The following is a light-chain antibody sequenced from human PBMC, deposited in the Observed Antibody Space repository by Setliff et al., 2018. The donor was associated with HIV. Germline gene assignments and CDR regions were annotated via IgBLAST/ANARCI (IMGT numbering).Light chain of an antibody. CDR3: SSYTGSSTFV. V-gene: IGLV2-14*03. CDR1: SSDVGNYNY. Sequence: QSALTQPASVSGSPGQSITISCTGTSSDVGNYNYASWYQYYPGKAPKLMISDVTKRPSGVSNRFSGSKSGNTASLTISGLQAEDEADYYCSSYTGSSTFVFGTGTKVTVL. CDR2: DVT. J-gene: IGLJ1*01.